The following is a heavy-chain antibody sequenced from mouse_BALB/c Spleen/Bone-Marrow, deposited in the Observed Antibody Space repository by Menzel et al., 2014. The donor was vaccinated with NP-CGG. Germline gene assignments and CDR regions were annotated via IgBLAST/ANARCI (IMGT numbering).Heavy chain of an antibody. J-gene: IGHJ1*01. V-gene: IGHV14-3*02. CDR3: ANGSYWYFDV. CDR2: IDPANGDT. D-gene: IGHD1-2*01. CDR1: GFNIKDTY. Sequence: EVKVVESGAELVKPGASVKLSCTVSGFNIKDTYMDWVKQRPEQGLEWIGRIDPANGDTNYDPKFQGKATITADTSSNTAYLHFNSLTSEDTAVYYCANGSYWYFDVWGAGTTVTVSS.